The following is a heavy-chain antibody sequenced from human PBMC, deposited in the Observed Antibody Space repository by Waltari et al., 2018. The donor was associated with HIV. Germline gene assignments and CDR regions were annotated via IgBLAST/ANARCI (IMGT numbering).Heavy chain of an antibody. CDR3: ARLFYYDTTGYINNAFDI. D-gene: IGHD3-22*01. Sequence: EVQLVQSGAEVRKSGESLKISCKASGYTFTNYWIAWVRQMSGDGLEWMGIIYPFDSDTRYNPSFEGQINMSVDKSLATAYLEWNNLNASDAAIYYCARLFYYDTTGYINNAFDIWGQGT. J-gene: IGHJ3*02. V-gene: IGHV5-51*03. CDR1: GYTFTNYW. CDR2: IYPFDSDT.